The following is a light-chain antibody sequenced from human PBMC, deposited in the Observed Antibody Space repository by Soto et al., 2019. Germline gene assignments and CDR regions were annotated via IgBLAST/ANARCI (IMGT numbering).Light chain of an antibody. V-gene: IGLV1-44*01. CDR2: TNN. CDR3: AAWDNSLTGRGVV. Sequence: QSVLTQPPSTSGTPGQRVTISCSGSSSNIGNNNVNWYQQLPGTAPKLLIYTNNQRPSGVPDRFSGSKSGTSASLAISGLQSEDEADYYCAAWDNSLTGRGVVFGGGTKLTVL. J-gene: IGLJ2*01. CDR1: SSNIGNNN.